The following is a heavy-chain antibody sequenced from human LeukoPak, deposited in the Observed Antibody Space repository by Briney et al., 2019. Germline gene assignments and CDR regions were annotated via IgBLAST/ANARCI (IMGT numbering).Heavy chain of an antibody. CDR3: ARDQSGKDGDYDI. V-gene: IGHV4-39*07. CDR1: GGSISGSGYY. Sequence: PSETLSLTCTVSGGSISGSGYYWVWIRQPPGKGLEWIATIYYTGSTYYNPSLKSRVTISVDTSKNQFSLRLNSVTAADTAMYYCARDQSGKDGDYDIWGQGTMVTVSS. D-gene: IGHD4-17*01. J-gene: IGHJ3*02. CDR2: IYYTGST.